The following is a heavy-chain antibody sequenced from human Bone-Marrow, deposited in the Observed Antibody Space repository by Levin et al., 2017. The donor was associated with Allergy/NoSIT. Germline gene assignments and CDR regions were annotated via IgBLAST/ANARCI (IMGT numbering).Heavy chain of an antibody. Sequence: GGSLRLSCIASGFTFTDVWMSWVRQAPGKGPEWVANVKRDGTEKYYLDSVKGRFTISRDNAKNSVYLQMNNLRVEDTAVYYCSRNKWLWGQGTQVTVSS. V-gene: IGHV3-7*01. CDR3: SRNKWL. CDR2: VKRDGTEK. D-gene: IGHD6-19*01. CDR1: GFTFTDVW. J-gene: IGHJ4*02.